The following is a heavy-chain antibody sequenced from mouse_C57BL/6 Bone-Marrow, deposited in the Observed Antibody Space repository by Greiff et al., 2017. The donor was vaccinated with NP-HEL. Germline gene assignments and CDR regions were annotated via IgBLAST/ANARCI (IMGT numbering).Heavy chain of an antibody. D-gene: IGHD1-1*01. CDR1: GYTFTSYD. J-gene: IGHJ4*01. CDR2: IYPRDGST. V-gene: IGHV1-85*01. CDR3: ARSGRGYYYAMDY. Sequence: VQRVESGPELVKPGASVKLSCKASGYTFTSYDINWVKQRPGQGLEWIGWIYPRDGSTKYNEKFKGKATLTVDTSSSTAYMELHSLTSEDSAVYFCARSGRGYYYAMDYWGQGTSVTVSS.